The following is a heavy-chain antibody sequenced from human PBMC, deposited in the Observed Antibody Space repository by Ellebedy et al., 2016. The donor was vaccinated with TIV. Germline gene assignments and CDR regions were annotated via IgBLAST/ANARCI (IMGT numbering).Heavy chain of an antibody. CDR1: GGSISRSSNY. Sequence: MPSETLSLTCTVSGGSISRSSNYWGWIRQPPGEGLEWIGTIYYSGSTYYNPSLQSRVTISVDTAKNQFSLKLSSVTGADTAVYYCARHVGMKHVAGLLDFWGQGTLVIVSS. V-gene: IGHV4-39*01. J-gene: IGHJ4*02. D-gene: IGHD6-19*01. CDR3: ARHVGMKHVAGLLDF. CDR2: IYYSGST.